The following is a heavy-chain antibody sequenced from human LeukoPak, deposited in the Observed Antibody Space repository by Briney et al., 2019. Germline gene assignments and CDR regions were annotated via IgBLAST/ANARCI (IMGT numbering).Heavy chain of an antibody. V-gene: IGHV4-39*07. Sequence: SETLSLTCTVSGDSISSTTYYWGWIRQPPGKGLEWIGTIYYTGSPTFYSPSLKSLVTMSVDTSKNHFSLKLTSVTAADTAVYYCARDFLRDYGDPFDSWGQGTLVTVSS. CDR1: GDSISSTTYY. D-gene: IGHD4-17*01. CDR3: ARDFLRDYGDPFDS. CDR2: IYYTGSPT. J-gene: IGHJ4*02.